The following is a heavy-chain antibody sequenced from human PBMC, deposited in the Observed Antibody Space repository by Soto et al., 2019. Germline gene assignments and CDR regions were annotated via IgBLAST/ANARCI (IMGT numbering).Heavy chain of an antibody. CDR2: ISYSGNT. D-gene: IGHD4-17*01. CDR1: GGSISSGYYY. V-gene: IGHV4-30-4*01. J-gene: IGHJ4*02. CDR3: ARIYGGNVDY. Sequence: SETLSLTSSVSGGSISSGYYYWSWIRQPPGNGLEWIGNISYSGNTYYNPSIKSRLIISIDTSKNQFSLKLSSVTAADTAVYYCARIYGGNVDYWGQGTLVTVSS.